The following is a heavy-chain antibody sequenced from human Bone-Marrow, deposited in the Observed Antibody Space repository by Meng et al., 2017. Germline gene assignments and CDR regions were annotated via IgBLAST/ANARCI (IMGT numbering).Heavy chain of an antibody. V-gene: IGHV1-18*01. Sequence: ASVKVSCKASGYTFTSYGISWVRQAPGQGLEWMGWISAYNGNTNYAQKLQGRVTMTTDTSTSTAYMELRSLRAEDTAVYYCARELFHYYDSSGYYGFDYWGQGTLVTVSS. J-gene: IGHJ4*02. CDR3: ARELFHYYDSSGYYGFDY. CDR2: ISAYNGNT. D-gene: IGHD3-22*01. CDR1: GYTFTSYG.